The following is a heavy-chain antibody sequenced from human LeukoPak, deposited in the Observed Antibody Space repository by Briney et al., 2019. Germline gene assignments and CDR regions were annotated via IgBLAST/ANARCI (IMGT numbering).Heavy chain of an antibody. J-gene: IGHJ4*02. CDR1: GGSFSGYY. D-gene: IGHD2-2*01. CDR2: IYYSGGT. CDR3: ARSLPVPATADFDY. Sequence: PSETLSLTCAVCGGSFSGYYWSWIRQPPGKGLEWIGYIYYSGGTNYNPSLKSRVTISVDTSKNQFSLKLSSVTAADTAVYYCARSLPVPATADFDYWGQGTLVTVSS. V-gene: IGHV4-59*01.